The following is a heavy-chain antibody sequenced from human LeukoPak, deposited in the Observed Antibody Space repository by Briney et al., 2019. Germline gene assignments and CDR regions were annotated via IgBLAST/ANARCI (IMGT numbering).Heavy chain of an antibody. J-gene: IGHJ4*02. D-gene: IGHD3-10*01. CDR1: GGTFSSYA. V-gene: IGHV1-69*01. CDR2: IIPIFGTA. Sequence: GSSVKVSCKASGGTFSSYAISWVRQAPGQGLEWMGGIIPIFGTANYAQKFQGRVTITADESTSTAYRELSSLRSEDTAVYYCAIYGSGSYLRSDYYFDYWGQGTLATVSS. CDR3: AIYGSGSYLRSDYYFDY.